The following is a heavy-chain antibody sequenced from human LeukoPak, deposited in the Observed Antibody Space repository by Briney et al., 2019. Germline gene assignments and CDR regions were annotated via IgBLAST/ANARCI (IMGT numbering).Heavy chain of an antibody. D-gene: IGHD6-19*01. Sequence: ASVKVSCKASGYTFTSYGISWVRQAPGQGLEWMGWISAYNGNTNYAQKLQGRVTMTTDTSTSTAYMELRSLRSDDTAVYYCARPIAVAGTQYYYGMDVWGQGTTVTVSS. J-gene: IGHJ6*02. CDR2: ISAYNGNT. CDR3: ARPIAVAGTQYYYGMDV. V-gene: IGHV1-18*01. CDR1: GYTFTSYG.